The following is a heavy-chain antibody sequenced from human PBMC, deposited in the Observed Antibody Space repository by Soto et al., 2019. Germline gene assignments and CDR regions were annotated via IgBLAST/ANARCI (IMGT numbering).Heavy chain of an antibody. CDR1: GGTFSNYA. V-gene: IGHV1-69*12. CDR3: ASRYCISSSCYVLGWSDY. Sequence: QVQLVQSGAEVKKPGSSVKVSCKASGGTFSNYAISWVRQAPGQGLEWMGGIIPIFGTANYAQKFQGRVRIIADXXTXTXXMELSSLRCEDTAVYYCASRYCISSSCYVLGWSDYWGQGTLVTVSS. D-gene: IGHD2-2*01. J-gene: IGHJ4*02. CDR2: IIPIFGTA.